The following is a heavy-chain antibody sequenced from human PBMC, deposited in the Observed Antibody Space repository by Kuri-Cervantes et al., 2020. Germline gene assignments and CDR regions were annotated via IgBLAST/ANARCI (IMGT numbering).Heavy chain of an antibody. CDR2: IRYDGSNK. CDR1: GFTFSSYG. V-gene: IGHV3-30*02. Sequence: GESLKISCAASGFTFSSYGMHWVRQAPGKGLEWVAFIRYDGSNKYYADSVEGRFTISRDNSKSTLYLQMNSLRAEDTAVYYCATVGGLWGQGTLVTVSS. D-gene: IGHD3-10*01. J-gene: IGHJ4*02. CDR3: ATVGGL.